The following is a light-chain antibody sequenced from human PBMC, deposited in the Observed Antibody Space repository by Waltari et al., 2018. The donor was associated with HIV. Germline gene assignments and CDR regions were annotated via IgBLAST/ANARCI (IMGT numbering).Light chain of an antibody. CDR3: QHLNSFPPFT. Sequence: DIQLTQSPSFLSASVGDRVTITCRASQGISSNLAWYQQKPGQAPTLLIYAASSLPTGVPSRFSGSGSGTEFTLTVRRLQPEDFATYFYQHLNSFPPFTFGPGTTVDVK. CDR1: QGISSN. CDR2: AAS. V-gene: IGKV1-9*01. J-gene: IGKJ3*01.